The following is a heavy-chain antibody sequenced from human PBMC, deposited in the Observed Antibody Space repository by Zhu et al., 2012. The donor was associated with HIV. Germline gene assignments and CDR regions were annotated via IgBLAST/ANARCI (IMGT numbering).Heavy chain of an antibody. CDR1: SGSISSGDYY. CDR2: IYYSGTT. J-gene: IGHJ3*02. V-gene: IGHV4-30-4*08. CDR3: ARKQWELLSAFDI. Sequence: QVQLQESGPGLVKPSQTLSLTCTVSSGSISSGDYYWSWVRQSPVRGLEWIGYIYYSGTTYYIPSLKSRVTISVDTSKNQFSLKLTSVTAADTAMYYCARKQWELLSAFDIWGQGTMVTVSS. D-gene: IGHD1-26*01.